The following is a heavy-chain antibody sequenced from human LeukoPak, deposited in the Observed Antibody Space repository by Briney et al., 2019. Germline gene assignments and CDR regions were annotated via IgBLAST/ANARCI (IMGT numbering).Heavy chain of an antibody. V-gene: IGHV3-9*03. CDR2: IFWDSSKV. D-gene: IGHD6-13*01. CDR1: GCTFDDYT. J-gene: IGHJ3*01. Sequence: GGSLRVSCSASGCTFDDYTMHWVRQPPGKGLEWVSSIFWDSSKVAYADSVKGRFTISRDNAKNSLYLQMNSLRDEDMALYYCARVQYSRMSKGAFDLWGQGTLVIVSS. CDR3: ARVQYSRMSKGAFDL.